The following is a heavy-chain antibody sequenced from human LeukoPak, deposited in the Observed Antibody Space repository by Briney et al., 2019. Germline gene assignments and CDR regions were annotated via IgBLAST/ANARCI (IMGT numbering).Heavy chain of an antibody. CDR2: IDGSSTYI. Sequence: GGSLRLSCAASGFAFSSYSMNWVRQAPGRGLEWVSSIDGSSTYIYYTNSVKGRFTISRDNAKDSLYLQMSSLRAEDTAVYYCARDGKGRNRIGYYFDYWGQGTLVTVSS. CDR3: ARDGKGRNRIGYYFDY. CDR1: GFAFSSYS. V-gene: IGHV3-21*01. D-gene: IGHD3-10*01. J-gene: IGHJ4*02.